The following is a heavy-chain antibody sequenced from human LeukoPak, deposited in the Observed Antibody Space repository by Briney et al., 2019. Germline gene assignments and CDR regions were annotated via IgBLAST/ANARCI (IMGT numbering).Heavy chain of an antibody. J-gene: IGHJ6*03. D-gene: IGHD3-10*01. V-gene: IGHV3-49*04. CDR1: GFTFGDYA. CDR2: IRSKAYGGTT. CDR3: TTVAGLWFGELSDYYYMDV. Sequence: PGGSLRLSCTASGFTFGDYAMSWVRQAPGKGLEWVGFIRSKAYGGTTDYAAPVKGRFIISRDDSKNTLYLQMNSLKTEDTAVYYCTTVAGLWFGELSDYYYMDVWGKGATVTVSS.